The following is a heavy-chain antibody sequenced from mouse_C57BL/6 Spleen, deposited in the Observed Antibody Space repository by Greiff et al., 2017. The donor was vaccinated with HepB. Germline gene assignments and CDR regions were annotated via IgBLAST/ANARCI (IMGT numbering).Heavy chain of an antibody. CDR3: ARNYDYDPHFDY. J-gene: IGHJ2*01. CDR2: ISSGSSTI. CDR1: GFTFSDYG. D-gene: IGHD2-4*01. V-gene: IGHV5-17*01. Sequence: EVKLVESGGGLVKPGGSLKLSCAASGFTFSDYGVHWVRQAPEKGLEWVAYISSGSSTIYYADTVKGRFTISRDNAKNTLFLQMTSLRSEDTAMYYCARNYDYDPHFDYWGQGTTLTVSS.